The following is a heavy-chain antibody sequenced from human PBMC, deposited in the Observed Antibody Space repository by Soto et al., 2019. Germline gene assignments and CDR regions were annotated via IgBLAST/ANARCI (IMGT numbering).Heavy chain of an antibody. D-gene: IGHD3-10*01. CDR1: GFTFSSHA. J-gene: IGHJ6*02. CDR2: ISSTSSTK. V-gene: IGHV3-48*02. CDR3: ARRITMVRGPYYYYGMDV. Sequence: GGALRVSSGGSGFTFSSHAITRGRQAPGKALEGVSFISSTSSTKDSADSVKGRFTISRDNAKNSVYLQMNSLRDGDTAVYYCARRITMVRGPYYYYGMDVWGQGTTVTVSS.